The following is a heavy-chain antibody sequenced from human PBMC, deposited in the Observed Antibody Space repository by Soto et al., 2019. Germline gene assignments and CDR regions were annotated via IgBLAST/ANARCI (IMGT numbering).Heavy chain of an antibody. D-gene: IGHD6-13*01. CDR3: ASTYSTSWYWFDP. V-gene: IGHV2-26*04. J-gene: IGHJ5*02. CDR2: IFSNDEK. Sequence: QVTVKESGPVLVKPTETLTLTCTVSGFSLSNAGLGVSWIRQPPGKALEWLAHIFSNDEKSYSTSLKSRITISKDTSKSQVVLTMTNRDPVDTATYYCASTYSTSWYWFDPWGQGTLVTVSS. CDR1: GFSLSNAGLG.